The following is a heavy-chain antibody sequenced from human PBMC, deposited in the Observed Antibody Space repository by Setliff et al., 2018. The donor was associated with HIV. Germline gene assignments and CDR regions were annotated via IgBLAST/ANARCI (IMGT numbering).Heavy chain of an antibody. CDR3: ARLPFSGYLRIDAFDI. V-gene: IGHV4-39*01. D-gene: IGHD3-22*01. Sequence: SETLSLTCTVSGGSISSSNYYWGWIRQPPGRGLEWIGSLYYSGSTYYSPSLKSRVTISVDTSKNQFSLKLTSVTAADTAVYYCARLPFSGYLRIDAFDIWGQGTMVTVSS. CDR1: GGSISSSNYY. CDR2: LYYSGST. J-gene: IGHJ3*02.